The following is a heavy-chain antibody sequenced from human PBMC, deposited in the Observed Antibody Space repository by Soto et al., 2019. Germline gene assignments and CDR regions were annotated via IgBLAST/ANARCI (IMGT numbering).Heavy chain of an antibody. J-gene: IGHJ6*02. CDR3: ARDVETGSSEDYSYFYGMDV. V-gene: IGHV3-30*04. CDR2: VSNDGGNK. Sequence: QVQLVESGGGVVQPGRSLRLSCAVSGFTFSNHAMHWVRQAPGKGLEWVAVVSNDGGNKNYGDCVKGRFTISRDKSKNTLYLQMNSLRPEDTAVYYCARDVETGSSEDYSYFYGMDVWGQGTTVTVSS. CDR1: GFTFSNHA. D-gene: IGHD1-26*01.